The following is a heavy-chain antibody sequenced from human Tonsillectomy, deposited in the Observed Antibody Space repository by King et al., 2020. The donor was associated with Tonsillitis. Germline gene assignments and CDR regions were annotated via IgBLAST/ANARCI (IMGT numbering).Heavy chain of an antibody. J-gene: IGHJ4*02. CDR3: AKDVAVAGGVLYFDY. Sequence: VQLVQSGGGLVQPGGSLRLSCAASGFTFSSYAMSWVRQAPGKGLEWVSAVSGSGGSTYDADSVKGRFTFSRDNSKNTLHLQMNSLRAEDTAVYYCAKDVAVAGGVLYFDYWGQGTLVTVSS. CDR1: GFTFSSYA. CDR2: VSGSGGST. D-gene: IGHD6-19*01. V-gene: IGHV3-23*04.